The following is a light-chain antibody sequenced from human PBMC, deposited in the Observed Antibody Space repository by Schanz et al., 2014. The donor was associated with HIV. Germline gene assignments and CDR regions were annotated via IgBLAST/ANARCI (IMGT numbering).Light chain of an antibody. Sequence: QSALTQPASVSGSPGQSITISCTGTSSDVGTYDYVSWYQQHPGKAPKLMIYDVSYRPSGISNRFSGSKSGNTASLTISRLQAADEADYYCSTFSGNATLFGGGTKLTVL. J-gene: IGLJ2*01. CDR3: STFSGNATL. CDR2: DVS. CDR1: SSDVGTYDY. V-gene: IGLV2-14*03.